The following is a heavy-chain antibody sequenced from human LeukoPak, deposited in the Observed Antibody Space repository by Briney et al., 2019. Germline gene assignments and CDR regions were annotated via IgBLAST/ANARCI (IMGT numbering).Heavy chain of an antibody. CDR1: GFTFSSYA. D-gene: IGHD3-3*01. Sequence: GRSLRLSCAASGFTFSSYAMHWVRQAPGKGLEWVAVISYDGSNKYYADSVKGRFTISRDNSKNTLYLQMNSLRAEDTAVYYCPRDNDCWSGYFTIMETYGMDVWGQGTTVTVSS. J-gene: IGHJ6*02. CDR3: PRDNDCWSGYFTIMETYGMDV. CDR2: ISYDGSNK. V-gene: IGHV3-30*04.